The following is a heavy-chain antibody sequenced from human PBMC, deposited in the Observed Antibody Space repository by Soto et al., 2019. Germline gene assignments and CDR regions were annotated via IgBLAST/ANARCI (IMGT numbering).Heavy chain of an antibody. CDR3: VREDWHRFDS. J-gene: IGHJ4*02. Sequence: EVQLVESGGRLVQPGGSLRLSCAASGFMFSAYWMSWVRQDPGKGLEWVATISGGASDKFYVDSVKGRFTISRDDSKNTLYLQMNSLRDEDTAVYYCVREDWHRFDSWGQGTLVTVFS. V-gene: IGHV3-7*01. CDR1: GFMFSAYW. D-gene: IGHD2-21*01. CDR2: ISGGASDK.